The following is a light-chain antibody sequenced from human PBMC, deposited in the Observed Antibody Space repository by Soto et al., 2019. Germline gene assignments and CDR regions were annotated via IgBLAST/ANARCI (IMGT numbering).Light chain of an antibody. CDR3: QQRGDWPVT. CDR1: QSVSSY. J-gene: IGKJ4*01. CDR2: DAS. Sequence: EIVVTQSPATLSVSPGEEATLACVASQSVSSYVAWYQQRPGQAPRLLIYDASQSATGIPTRFSGAGSGRAFTLTISSLEPEYFAVYYCQQRGDWPVTFGGGTRVE. V-gene: IGKV3-11*02.